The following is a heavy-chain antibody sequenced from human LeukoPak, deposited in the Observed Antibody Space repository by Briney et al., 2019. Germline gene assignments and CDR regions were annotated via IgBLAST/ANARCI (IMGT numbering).Heavy chain of an antibody. Sequence: SETLSLTCAASGVSFSGYYWSWIRQPPGKGLEWIGEINHSGSTNYDPSLKSRVTISVDTSKNQFSLKLSSVTAADTAVYYCARGRGYSSSWSPSRLDYWGQGTLVTVSS. CDR2: INHSGST. V-gene: IGHV4-34*01. D-gene: IGHD6-13*01. J-gene: IGHJ4*02. CDR3: ARGRGYSSSWSPSRLDY. CDR1: GVSFSGYY.